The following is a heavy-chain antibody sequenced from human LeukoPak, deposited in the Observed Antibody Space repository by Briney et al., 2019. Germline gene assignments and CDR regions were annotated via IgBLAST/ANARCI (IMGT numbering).Heavy chain of an antibody. CDR3: ARDGNTYGPDFDY. V-gene: IGHV4-4*07. D-gene: IGHD3-10*01. CDR2: VNINDAP. J-gene: IGHJ4*02. Sequence: GLXXIGHVNINDAPKYNPSLRSRVIMSTDTSRNQYSLELTSVTAADTAVYYCARDGNTYGPDFDYWGQGTLVTVSS.